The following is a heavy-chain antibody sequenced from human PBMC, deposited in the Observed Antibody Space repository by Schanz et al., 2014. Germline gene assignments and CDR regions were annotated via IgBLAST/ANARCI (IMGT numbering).Heavy chain of an antibody. V-gene: IGHV1-18*01. CDR2: ISAYTNNT. Sequence: QVQLVQSGAEVKKPGASVKVSCKASGYTFNTYGLNWVRQAPGQGLEWMGWISAYTNNTNYAQKVQGRVTMTTDTSTSTAYMELRSLRSDDTAVYYCARDRRRYCSTASCLHDNWFDPWGQGTLVTVSS. CDR1: GYTFNTYG. CDR3: ARDRRRYCSTASCLHDNWFDP. D-gene: IGHD2-2*01. J-gene: IGHJ5*02.